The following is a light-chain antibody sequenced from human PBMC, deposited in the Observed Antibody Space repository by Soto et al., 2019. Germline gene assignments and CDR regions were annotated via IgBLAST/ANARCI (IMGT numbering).Light chain of an antibody. CDR3: QQSYTSPPWT. CDR1: QIISTY. J-gene: IGKJ1*01. Sequence: DIQMTQSPSSLSASVGDRVTISCRARQIISTYLNWYQQKPGTAPRLLISRASSVKSGVPPRFSGSGSGRDFTITIIRLRPEDIATYFCQQSYTSPPWTFGQGTKVEVK. CDR2: RAS. V-gene: IGKV1-39*01.